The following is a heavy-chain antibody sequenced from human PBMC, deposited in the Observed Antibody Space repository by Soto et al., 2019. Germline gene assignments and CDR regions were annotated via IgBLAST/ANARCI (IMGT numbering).Heavy chain of an antibody. CDR1: DFDFSSYG. D-gene: IGHD3-10*01. J-gene: IGHJ4*02. V-gene: IGHV3-30*03. CDR2: SSYDGKET. Sequence: GGSLRLSCAASDFDFSSYGIHWVRQAPGKGLEWVAASSYDGKETFYADSAKGRFTVSKEMSKNTAFLQMNALRHEDTAVYFCARDSGWPILNFDNWGQGTPVTVSS. CDR3: ARDSGWPILNFDN.